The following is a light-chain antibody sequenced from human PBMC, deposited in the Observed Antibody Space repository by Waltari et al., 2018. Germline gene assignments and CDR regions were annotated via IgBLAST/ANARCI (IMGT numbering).Light chain of an antibody. CDR2: KDN. Sequence: VFTQPHSVSGSLGQTVTISCTRSSGRIDSEYVQWYQQRPGSAPTTIVYKDNERPSGVPGRFSGSIDTSSNAASLVISGLKSEDEGDYYCQSTDDTYNPAFGRGTKLTVL. CDR1: SGRIDSEY. J-gene: IGLJ6*01. CDR3: QSTDDTYNPA. V-gene: IGLV6-57*03.